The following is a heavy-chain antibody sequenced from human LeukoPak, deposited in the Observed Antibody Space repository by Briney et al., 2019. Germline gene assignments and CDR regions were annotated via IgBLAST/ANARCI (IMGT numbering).Heavy chain of an antibody. CDR2: TRDKANSYTT. Sequence: GESLRLSCAAAGFTFSDHYMDWVRQAPGKGLEWVGRTRDKANSYTTEYAASVKGRFTISRDASKTSLYLQINSLKTEDTAVYYCARGDGYDRRSFDYRGQGTLVTVSS. CDR1: GFTFSDHY. CDR3: ARGDGYDRRSFDY. D-gene: IGHD5-12*01. J-gene: IGHJ4*02. V-gene: IGHV3-72*01.